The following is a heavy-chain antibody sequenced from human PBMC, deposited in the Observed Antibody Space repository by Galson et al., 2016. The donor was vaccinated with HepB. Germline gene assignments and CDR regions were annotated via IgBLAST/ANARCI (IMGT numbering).Heavy chain of an antibody. Sequence: ETLSLTCAVYGGSFSGYYWSWVRQPPGKGLEWIGSIHYTGTTFYNASLKSRVVMSVDTSMNQFSLRLSPVTAADTAVYYCVKTADYGDLYYFDSWGQGRQVTVSS. CDR2: IHYTGTT. J-gene: IGHJ4*02. CDR3: VKTADYGDLYYFDS. V-gene: IGHV4-59*04. D-gene: IGHD4-17*01. CDR1: GGSFSGYY.